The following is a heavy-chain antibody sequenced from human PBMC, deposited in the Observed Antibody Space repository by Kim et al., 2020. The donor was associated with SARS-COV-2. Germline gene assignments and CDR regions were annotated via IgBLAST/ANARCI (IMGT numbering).Heavy chain of an antibody. D-gene: IGHD3-22*01. V-gene: IGHV1-69*13. Sequence: SVKVSCKASGGTFSSYAISWVRQAPGQGLEWMGGIIPIFGTANYAQKFQGRVTITADESTSTAYMELSSLRSEDTAVYYCANPGSDSSGYYYSGGYYYGMDVWGQGTTVTVSS. J-gene: IGHJ6*02. CDR2: IIPIFGTA. CDR3: ANPGSDSSGYYYSGGYYYGMDV. CDR1: GGTFSSYA.